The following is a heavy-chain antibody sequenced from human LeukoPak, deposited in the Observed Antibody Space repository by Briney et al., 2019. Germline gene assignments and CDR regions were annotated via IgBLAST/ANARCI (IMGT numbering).Heavy chain of an antibody. J-gene: IGHJ6*02. CDR1: GFTFSSYW. Sequence: PGGSLRLSCAASGFTFSSYWMSWVRQAPGKGLEWVANIKQDGSEKYYVDSVKGRFTISRDNAKNSLYLQMNSLRAEDTAVYYCARGLSSGWYDYYGMDVWGQGTMVTVSS. CDR3: ARGLSSGWYDYYGMDV. V-gene: IGHV3-7*01. D-gene: IGHD6-19*01. CDR2: IKQDGSEK.